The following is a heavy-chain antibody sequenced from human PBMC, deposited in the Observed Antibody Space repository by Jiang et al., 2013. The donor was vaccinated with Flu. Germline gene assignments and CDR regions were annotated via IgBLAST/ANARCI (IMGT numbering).Heavy chain of an antibody. D-gene: IGHD6-6*01. CDR2: INPSGGST. CDR1: GYTFTSYY. CDR3: ARDLSSSSEDYYYYYGMDV. Sequence: SGAEVKKPGASVKVSCKASGYTFTSYYMHWVRQAPGQGLEWMGIINPSGGSTSYAQKFQGRVTMTRDTSTSTVYMELSSLRSEDTAVYYCARDLSSSSEDYYYYYGMDVWGQGTTVTVSS. V-gene: IGHV1-46*01. J-gene: IGHJ6*02.